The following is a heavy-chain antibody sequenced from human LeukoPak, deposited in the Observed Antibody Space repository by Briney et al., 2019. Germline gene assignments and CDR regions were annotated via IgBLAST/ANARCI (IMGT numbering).Heavy chain of an antibody. CDR2: VYYTGRT. D-gene: IGHD1-26*01. CDR1: GVSISSSNW. Sequence: SDTLSPTCAVSGVSISSSNWWGWIRQPPGKGLEWIGTVYYTGRTYNNPSLKSRITISVDSSNNQFSLKVASVTAADTAVYYCASTHAGRYYTTFDSWGQGTLVTVSS. CDR3: ASTHAGRYYTTFDS. J-gene: IGHJ4*02. V-gene: IGHV4-39*01.